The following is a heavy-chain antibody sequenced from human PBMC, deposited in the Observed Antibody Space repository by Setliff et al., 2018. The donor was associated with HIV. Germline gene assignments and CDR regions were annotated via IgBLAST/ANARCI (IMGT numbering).Heavy chain of an antibody. V-gene: IGHV4-39*07. CDR3: ARLRSGLGVFDY. Sequence: SETLSLTCSVSGASISNNNDYWGWIRQPPGKGLEWIGDISYSGSTYYNPSLKTRVTISIDSSKNQFSLKLSSVTAADTAVYYCARLRSGLGVFDYWVQGTLVTVSS. J-gene: IGHJ4*02. CDR1: GASISNNNDY. D-gene: IGHD3-10*01. CDR2: ISYSGST.